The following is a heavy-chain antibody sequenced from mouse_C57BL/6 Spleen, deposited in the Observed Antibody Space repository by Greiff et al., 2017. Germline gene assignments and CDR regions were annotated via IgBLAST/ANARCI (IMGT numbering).Heavy chain of an antibody. CDR2: INPRSGYT. J-gene: IGHJ2*01. Sequence: VQLQQSGAELARPGASVQMSCTASGYTFTSYTMHWVKQRPGQGLEWIGYINPRSGYTKYNQKFKAKATLTADKSSSTAYMQLSSLTSEDSAVYYCARSPVDSSFDYWGQGTTLTVSS. D-gene: IGHD3-2*01. CDR1: GYTFTSYT. CDR3: ARSPVDSSFDY. V-gene: IGHV1-4*01.